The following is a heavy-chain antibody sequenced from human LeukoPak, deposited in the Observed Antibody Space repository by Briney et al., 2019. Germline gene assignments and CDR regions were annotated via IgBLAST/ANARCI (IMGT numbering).Heavy chain of an antibody. CDR2: IWYDGSNK. CDR1: GFTFSSYG. CDR3: AKDRYDRALDY. D-gene: IGHD3-22*01. J-gene: IGHJ4*02. V-gene: IGHV3-33*06. Sequence: PGGVLRLSCAASGFTFSSYGMHWVRQAPGKGLGWGAVIWYDGSNKYYADSVKGRFTISRDNSKNTLYLQMNSLRAEDTAVYYCAKDRYDRALDYWGQGTLVTVSS.